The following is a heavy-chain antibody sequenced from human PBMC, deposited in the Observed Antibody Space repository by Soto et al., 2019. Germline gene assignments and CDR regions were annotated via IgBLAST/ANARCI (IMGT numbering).Heavy chain of an antibody. CDR3: ARGTYYDFWSGYPAYYYYYGMDV. J-gene: IGHJ6*02. Sequence: QVQLQESGPGLVKPSQTLSLTCTVSGGSISSGGYYWSWIRQHPRKGLEWIGNIYYSGSTYSNPSLKSRVTISVDTSKNQFSLKLSSVTAADTAVYYCARGTYYDFWSGYPAYYYYYGMDVWGQGTTVTVSS. CDR1: GGSISSGGYY. V-gene: IGHV4-31*03. D-gene: IGHD3-3*01. CDR2: IYYSGST.